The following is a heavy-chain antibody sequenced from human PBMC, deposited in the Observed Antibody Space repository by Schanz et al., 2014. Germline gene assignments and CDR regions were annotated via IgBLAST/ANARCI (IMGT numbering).Heavy chain of an antibody. D-gene: IGHD4-17*01. Sequence: QVQLVESGGGVVQPGRSLRLSCAASGFTFSNFAIHWVRQAPGKGLEWVAVISYDGSHKDYADSVKGRFTISRDNSKNTLYLQMNSLRAEDTAVYYCTTGVYDSGTYWGQGTLVTVSS. V-gene: IGHV3-30*04. CDR2: ISYDGSHK. CDR3: TTGVYDSGTY. J-gene: IGHJ4*02. CDR1: GFTFSNFA.